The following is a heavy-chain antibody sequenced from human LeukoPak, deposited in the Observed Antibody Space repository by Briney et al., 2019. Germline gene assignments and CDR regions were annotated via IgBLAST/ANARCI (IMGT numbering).Heavy chain of an antibody. J-gene: IGHJ4*02. CDR3: ARSSGTGTFSY. CDR1: GHSIGRSTYY. Sequence: SETLSLTCTVSGHSIGRSTYYWAWIRQPPGKGLEWIGSVYYGRSPYFNPSLESRATISVDTSKNHFSLKMSSVTAADTAVYYCARSSGTGTFSYWGQGTLVTVSS. CDR2: VYYGRSP. D-gene: IGHD6-25*01. V-gene: IGHV4-39*02.